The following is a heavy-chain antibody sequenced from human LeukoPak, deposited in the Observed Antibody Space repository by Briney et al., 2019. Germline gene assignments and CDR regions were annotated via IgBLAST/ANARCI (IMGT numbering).Heavy chain of an antibody. CDR2: IYASGST. V-gene: IGHV4-61*02. Sequence: SETLSLTCTVSGGSISSGSYYWSWIRQPAGKGLEWIGRIYASGSTNYNPSLKSRVTISVDTSKNQFSLKLSSVTAADTAVYYCARDQGYCSRTSCSSRRFDPWGQGTLVTVSS. CDR1: GGSISSGSYY. J-gene: IGHJ5*02. D-gene: IGHD2-2*01. CDR3: ARDQGYCSRTSCSSRRFDP.